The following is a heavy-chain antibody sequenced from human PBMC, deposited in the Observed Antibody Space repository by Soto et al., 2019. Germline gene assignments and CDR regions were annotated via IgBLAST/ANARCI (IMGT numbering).Heavy chain of an antibody. D-gene: IGHD2-15*01. CDR1: GGTVSSYA. Sequence: QVQLVQSGAEVKKPGSSVKVSCKASGGTVSSYAISWVRQAPGQGLEWMGGIIPVFGTVNYAQKLQGRVTNTADESTSTAYMELSSLRSEDTAVYYCARGYCSGGSCFKYNYHGMDVWGQGTTVTVSS. V-gene: IGHV1-69*12. J-gene: IGHJ6*02. CDR3: ARGYCSGGSCFKYNYHGMDV. CDR2: IIPVFGTV.